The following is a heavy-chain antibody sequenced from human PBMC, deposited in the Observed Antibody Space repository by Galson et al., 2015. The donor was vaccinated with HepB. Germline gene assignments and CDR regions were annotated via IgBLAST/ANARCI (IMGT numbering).Heavy chain of an antibody. Sequence: SLRLSCAASGFTFTTYDMSWIRQAPGTGLEWVSTINSDGGSTFYADSVTGRFAISRDNARNSLYLQMNSLRAEDTAVYYCVREGQQLVWGQGTLVTVSS. J-gene: IGHJ4*02. CDR1: GFTFTTYD. CDR2: INSDGGST. V-gene: IGHV3-23*01. D-gene: IGHD6-13*01. CDR3: VREGQQLV.